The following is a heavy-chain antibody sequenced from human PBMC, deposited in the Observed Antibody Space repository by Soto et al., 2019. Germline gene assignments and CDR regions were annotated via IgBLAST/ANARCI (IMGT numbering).Heavy chain of an antibody. CDR3: TRAGILTTPYYFDY. CDR2: IRNKANSYTT. D-gene: IGHD2-21*01. CDR1: GFTFSDHY. V-gene: IGHV3-72*01. J-gene: IGHJ4*02. Sequence: EVQLVESGGGWVQPEGSLRLSCAASGFTFSDHYMDWVRQAPGKGLEWVGRIRNKANSYTTEYAASVKGRFTISRDDSRNSLYLQMNSLITEDTAMYYCTRAGILTTPYYFDYWGQGTLVTVSS.